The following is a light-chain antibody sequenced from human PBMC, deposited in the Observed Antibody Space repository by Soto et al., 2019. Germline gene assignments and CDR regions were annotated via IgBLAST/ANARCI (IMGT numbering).Light chain of an antibody. CDR1: SSDVGGYDF. CDR2: EVS. V-gene: IGLV2-8*01. CDR3: SSFVGSNTYV. Sequence: QSVLTQPPSASGSPGQSVTISCTGTSSDVGGYDFVSWYQQHPGKAPKLMIYEVSKRPSGVPDRFSGSKSGNTAFLTVSGLQTEDEADYYCSSFVGSNTYVFGTGTKVTVL. J-gene: IGLJ1*01.